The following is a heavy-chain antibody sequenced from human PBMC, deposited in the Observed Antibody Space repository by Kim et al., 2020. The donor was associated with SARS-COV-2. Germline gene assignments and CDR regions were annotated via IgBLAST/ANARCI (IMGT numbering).Heavy chain of an antibody. D-gene: IGHD3-9*01. Sequence: SETLSLICTVSGGSISSYYWSWIRQPPGKGLEWIGYIYYSGSTNYNPSLKSRVTISVDTSKNQFSLKLSSVTAADTAVYYCARRDYDILTGSYNWFDPWGQGTLVTVSS. V-gene: IGHV4-59*08. CDR2: IYYSGST. J-gene: IGHJ5*02. CDR1: GGSISSYY. CDR3: ARRDYDILTGSYNWFDP.